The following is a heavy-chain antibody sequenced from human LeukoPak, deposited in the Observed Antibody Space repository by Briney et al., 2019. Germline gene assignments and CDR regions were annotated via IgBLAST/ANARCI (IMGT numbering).Heavy chain of an antibody. Sequence: ASVKVSCKASGGTFSSYAISWVRQAPGQGLEWMGGIVPIFGTANYAQKFQGRVTITADESTSTAYMELSSLKSDDTAIYYCARDRVYDFWSGYFQNNAFDIWGQGTMVTVSS. CDR3: ARDRVYDFWSGYFQNNAFDI. J-gene: IGHJ3*02. CDR1: GGTFSSYA. CDR2: IVPIFGTA. D-gene: IGHD3-3*01. V-gene: IGHV1-69*13.